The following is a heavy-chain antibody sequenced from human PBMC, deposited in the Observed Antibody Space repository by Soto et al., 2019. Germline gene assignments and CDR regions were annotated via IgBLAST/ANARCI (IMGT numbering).Heavy chain of an antibody. V-gene: IGHV3-23*01. J-gene: IGHJ6*02. D-gene: IGHD3-3*01. CDR1: GFTFSSYA. CDR3: AKDLDVGAGRREVLRFLEWSSRGKYYYYGMDV. Sequence: EVQLLESGGGLVQPGGSLRLSCAASGFTFSSYAMSWVRQAPGKGLEWVSAISGSGGSTYYADSVKGRFTISRDNSKNTLYLQMDSLRAGDTAVYYCAKDLDVGAGRREVLRFLEWSSRGKYYYYGMDVWGQGTTVTVSS. CDR2: ISGSGGST.